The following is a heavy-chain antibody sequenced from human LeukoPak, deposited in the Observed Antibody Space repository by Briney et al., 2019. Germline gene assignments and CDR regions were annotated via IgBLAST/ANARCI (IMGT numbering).Heavy chain of an antibody. CDR3: AKERAAAYYFDY. V-gene: IGHV3-33*06. CDR2: IWYDGSNK. CDR1: EFTFSSYG. D-gene: IGHD6-13*01. J-gene: IGHJ4*02. Sequence: PGGSLRLSCAASEFTFSSYGMHWVRQAPGKGLEWVAVIWYDGSNKYYADSVKGRFTISRDNSKNTLYLQMNSLRAEDTAVYYCAKERAAAYYFDYWGQGTLVTVSS.